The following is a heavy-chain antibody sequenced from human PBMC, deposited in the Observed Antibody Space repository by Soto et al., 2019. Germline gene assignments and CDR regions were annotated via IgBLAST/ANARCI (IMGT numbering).Heavy chain of an antibody. V-gene: IGHV1-3*01. Sequence: QVQLVQSGAEVKKPGASVKVSCKASGYTFTSYAMHWVRQAPGQRLEWMGWINAGNGNTKYSQKFQGRVTITRDTSASTAYMELSSLRSEDTAVYYCERGVVAANPEDWFDPWAQGTMVTVSS. CDR3: ERGVVAANPEDWFDP. CDR1: GYTFTSYA. D-gene: IGHD2-15*01. J-gene: IGHJ5*02. CDR2: INAGNGNT.